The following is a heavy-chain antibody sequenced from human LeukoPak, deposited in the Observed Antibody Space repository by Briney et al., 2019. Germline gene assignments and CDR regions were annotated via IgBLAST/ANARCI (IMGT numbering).Heavy chain of an antibody. CDR3: AKSVLWFGEGFDY. D-gene: IGHD3-10*01. CDR1: GFTFSRHG. J-gene: IGHJ4*02. Sequence: GGSLRLSCAASGFTFSRHGMHWVRQAPGKGLEWVSAIGGSGVSTYYADSVKGRFTISRDNSKNTLYLQMNSLRAEDTAVHYCAKSVLWFGEGFDYWGQGTLVTVSS. CDR2: IGGSGVST. V-gene: IGHV3-23*01.